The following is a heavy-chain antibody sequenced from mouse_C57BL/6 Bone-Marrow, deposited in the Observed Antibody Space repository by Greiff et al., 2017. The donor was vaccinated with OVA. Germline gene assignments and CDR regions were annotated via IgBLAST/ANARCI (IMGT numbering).Heavy chain of an antibody. D-gene: IGHD2-4*01. Sequence: VQRVESGGGLVQPGGSLSLSCAASGFTFTDYYMSWVRQPPGKALEWLGFIRNKANGYTTEYSASVKGRFTISRDNSQSILYLQMNALRAEDSATYYCARSGDDYLWYFDVWGTGTTVTVSS. J-gene: IGHJ1*03. CDR3: ARSGDDYLWYFDV. V-gene: IGHV7-3*01. CDR2: IRNKANGYTT. CDR1: GFTFTDYY.